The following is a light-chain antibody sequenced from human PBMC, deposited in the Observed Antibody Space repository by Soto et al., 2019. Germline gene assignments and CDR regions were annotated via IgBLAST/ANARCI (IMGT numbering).Light chain of an antibody. CDR2: AAS. Sequence: DMEMTQSPSSLSASVGDRVTITCRASQSISNYLNWYQHKPGKVPKLLIYAASSLQSGVPTRFSGSGSGTDFTLTIISLQPEDFATYYCQQSYGTPLTFGGGTKIEIK. V-gene: IGKV1-39*01. J-gene: IGKJ4*01. CDR1: QSISNY. CDR3: QQSYGTPLT.